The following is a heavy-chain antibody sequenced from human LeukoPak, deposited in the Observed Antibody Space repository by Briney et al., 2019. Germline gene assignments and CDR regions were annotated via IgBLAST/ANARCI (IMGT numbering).Heavy chain of an antibody. Sequence: SQTLPLTXTVSGGSISSGSYYWSWIRQPAGNGLEWIGRIYTSGSTNYNPSLKSRVTISVDTSKNQFSLKLSSVTAADTAVYYCATNSGYDSDYFDYWGQGTLVTVSS. V-gene: IGHV4-61*02. J-gene: IGHJ4*02. CDR2: IYTSGST. CDR1: GGSISSGSYY. D-gene: IGHD5-12*01. CDR3: ATNSGYDSDYFDY.